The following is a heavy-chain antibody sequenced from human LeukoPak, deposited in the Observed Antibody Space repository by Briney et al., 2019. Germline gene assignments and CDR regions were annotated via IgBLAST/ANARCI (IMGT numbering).Heavy chain of an antibody. CDR1: GYTFTGYY. J-gene: IGHJ4*02. CDR3: ARDYDYYDSSGYYYGGGY. D-gene: IGHD3-22*01. Sequence: ASVKVSCKASGYTFTGYYMHWVRQAPGQGLEWMGWINPNSGGTNYAQKFQGRVTMTRDTSISTAYMELSRLRSDDTAVYYCARDYDYYDSSGYYYGGGYWGQGTLVTVSS. V-gene: IGHV1-2*02. CDR2: INPNSGGT.